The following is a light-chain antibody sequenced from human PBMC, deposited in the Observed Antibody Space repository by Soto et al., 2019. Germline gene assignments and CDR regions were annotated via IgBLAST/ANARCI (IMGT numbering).Light chain of an antibody. CDR1: QGISHY. V-gene: IGKV1-27*01. J-gene: IGKJ1*01. Sequence: DIQMTQSPSSLSASVGDRVTITCRASQGISHYLAWYQQKPGKVPKLLIYAASTLQSGVPSRFSGSGSGTDFTLTISSLQPEEVATYYCQKYNSAPWTFGQGTKVEIK. CDR3: QKYNSAPWT. CDR2: AAS.